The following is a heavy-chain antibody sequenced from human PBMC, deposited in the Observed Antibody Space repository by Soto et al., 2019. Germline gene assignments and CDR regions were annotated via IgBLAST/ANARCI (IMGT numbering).Heavy chain of an antibody. D-gene: IGHD6-6*01. CDR3: ARGADSSSYYDVDI. CDR2: IYYSGST. CDR1: GGSVSSGSYY. J-gene: IGHJ3*02. Sequence: SETLSLTCTVSGGSVSSGSYYWSWIRPPPGKGLEWIGYIYYSGSTNYNPSLKSRVTISVDTSKNQFSMKMLSVTAAATSVYYCARGADSSSYYDVDIWGQGTMVTVSS. V-gene: IGHV4-61*01.